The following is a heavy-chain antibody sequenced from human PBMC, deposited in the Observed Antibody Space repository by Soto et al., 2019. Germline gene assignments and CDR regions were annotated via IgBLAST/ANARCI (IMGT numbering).Heavy chain of an antibody. Sequence: AASVKVSCKASGYTFTSYGISWVRQAPGQGLEWMGWISEYNGKTNYAQKLQGRVTMTTDTSTSTAYMELRSLRSDDTAVYYCARDREVIGLLYYYYGMDVRGQGTKVTVSS. V-gene: IGHV1-18*04. D-gene: IGHD3-16*02. CDR2: ISEYNGKT. CDR3: ARDREVIGLLYYYYGMDV. J-gene: IGHJ6*02. CDR1: GYTFTSYG.